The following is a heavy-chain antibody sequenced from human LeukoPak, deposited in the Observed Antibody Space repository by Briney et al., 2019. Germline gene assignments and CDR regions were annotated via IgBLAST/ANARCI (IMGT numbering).Heavy chain of an antibody. Sequence: GGSLRLSCAASGFTFSSYEMNWVRQAPGKGLEWVSYISSSGSTIYYADSVKGRFTISRDNAKNSLYLQMNSLRAEDTAVYYCARDALWCGEIGYYFDYWGQGTLVTVSS. J-gene: IGHJ4*02. V-gene: IGHV3-48*03. CDR1: GFTFSSYE. CDR3: ARDALWCGEIGYYFDY. D-gene: IGHD3-10*01. CDR2: ISSSGSTI.